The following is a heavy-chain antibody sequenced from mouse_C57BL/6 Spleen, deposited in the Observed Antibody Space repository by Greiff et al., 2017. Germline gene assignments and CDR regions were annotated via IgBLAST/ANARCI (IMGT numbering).Heavy chain of an antibody. CDR3: TRRNSNWRGY. J-gene: IGHJ2*01. Sequence: QVQLQQPGAELVKPGASVKMSCKASGYTFNSYWITWVKQRPGQGLEWIGEIYPGSGSTNYNEKFKSKATLTVDTSSSTAYMQLSSLTSEDSAVYFCTRRNSNWRGYWGQGTTLTVSS. D-gene: IGHD2-5*01. V-gene: IGHV1-55*01. CDR2: IYPGSGST. CDR1: GYTFNSYW.